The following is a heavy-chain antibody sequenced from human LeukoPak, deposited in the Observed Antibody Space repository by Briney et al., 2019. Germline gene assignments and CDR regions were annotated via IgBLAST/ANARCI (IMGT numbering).Heavy chain of an antibody. Sequence: GGSLRLSCAASGFTFSNAWMSWVRQAPGKGLEWVGRIKSKTDGGTTDYAAPVKGRFTISRDDSKNTLYLQMNSLKTEDTAVYYCTTDYCSRTSCLDYWGQGTLVTVSS. CDR3: TTDYCSRTSCLDY. J-gene: IGHJ4*02. CDR1: GFTFSNAW. D-gene: IGHD2-2*01. CDR2: IKSKTDGGTT. V-gene: IGHV3-15*01.